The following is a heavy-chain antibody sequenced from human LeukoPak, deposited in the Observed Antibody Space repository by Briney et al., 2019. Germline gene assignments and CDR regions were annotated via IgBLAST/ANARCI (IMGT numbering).Heavy chain of an antibody. CDR2: ISYDGSNK. J-gene: IGHJ4*02. V-gene: IGHV3-30*04. Sequence: PGGSLRLSCAASGFTFSSYAMHWVRQAPGKGLEWVAVISYDGSNKYYADSVKGRFTISRDNSKNTLYLQMNSLRAEDTAVYCCARGPYPYGWYASYWGQGTLVTVSS. CDR3: ARGPYPYGWYASY. D-gene: IGHD6-19*01. CDR1: GFTFSSYA.